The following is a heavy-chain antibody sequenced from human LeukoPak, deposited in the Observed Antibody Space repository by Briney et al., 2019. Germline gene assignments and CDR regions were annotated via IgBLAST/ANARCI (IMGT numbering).Heavy chain of an antibody. Sequence: GGSLRLSCVAPGFTFSNLAMGWVRQAPGKGLEWVSVISDTGGTTYYADSVKGRSTISRDNSRNTLYLQMNSLRVDDTAVYFCAKDARRYSGWYFFDHWGQGTLVTVST. CDR2: ISDTGGTT. J-gene: IGHJ4*02. CDR3: AKDARRYSGWYFFDH. V-gene: IGHV3-23*01. CDR1: GFTFSNLA. D-gene: IGHD6-19*01.